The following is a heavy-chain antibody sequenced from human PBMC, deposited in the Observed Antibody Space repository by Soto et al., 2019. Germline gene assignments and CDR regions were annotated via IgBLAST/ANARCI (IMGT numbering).Heavy chain of an antibody. CDR1: GYSSANFW. CDR2: IHLGGSET. Sequence: PGESLKISCKASGYSSANFWIGWVRQMPGEGLEWMGFIHLGGSETRYIPSFQDQVTISAARSINTAYLQWSSLRASDTAMFYCAIATHGTSYYDYLGQGTLVTVSS. CDR3: AIATHGTSYYDY. J-gene: IGHJ4*02. V-gene: IGHV5-51*01. D-gene: IGHD2-8*01.